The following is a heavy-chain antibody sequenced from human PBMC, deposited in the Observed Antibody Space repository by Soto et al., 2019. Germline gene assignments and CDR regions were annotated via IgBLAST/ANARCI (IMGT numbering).Heavy chain of an antibody. CDR1: GGSISSSSYY. V-gene: IGHV4-39*01. J-gene: IGHJ4*02. D-gene: IGHD5-18*01. CDR2: IYYSGST. Sequence: SETLSLTCTVSGGSISSSSYYWGWIRQPPGKGLEWIGSIYYSGSTYYNPSLKSRVTISVDTSKNQFSLKLSSVTAADTAVYYCASSGYSYGYDYWGQGTLVTVSS. CDR3: ASSGYSYGYDY.